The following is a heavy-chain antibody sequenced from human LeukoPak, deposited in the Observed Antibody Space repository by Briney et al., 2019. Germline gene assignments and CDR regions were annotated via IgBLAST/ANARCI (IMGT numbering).Heavy chain of an antibody. CDR2: ISGSGGTI. CDR3: ARKGIDYKVLTGFDP. D-gene: IGHD3-9*01. V-gene: IGHV3-48*01. Sequence: GGSLRLSCAAAGFTFSSYSMNWVRQAPGKGLEWISYISGSGGTIYYADSVKGRFTISRDNAKNSLYLQMNSLRAEDTAVYYCARKGIDYKVLTGFDPWGQGTLVTVSS. CDR1: GFTFSSYS. J-gene: IGHJ5*02.